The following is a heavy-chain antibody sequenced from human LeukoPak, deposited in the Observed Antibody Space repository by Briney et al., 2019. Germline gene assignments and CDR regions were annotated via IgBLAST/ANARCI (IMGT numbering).Heavy chain of an antibody. J-gene: IGHJ6*02. CDR2: IYHSGST. D-gene: IGHD3-10*01. CDR1: GGSISSGGYS. Sequence: SSETLSLTCTVSGGSISSGGYSWSWIRQPPGKGLEWIGYIYHSGSTYYNPSLKSRVTISVDRSKNQFSLKLSSVTAADTAVYYCAGFGELFGYYGMDVWGQGTTVTVSS. V-gene: IGHV4-30-2*01. CDR3: AGFGELFGYYGMDV.